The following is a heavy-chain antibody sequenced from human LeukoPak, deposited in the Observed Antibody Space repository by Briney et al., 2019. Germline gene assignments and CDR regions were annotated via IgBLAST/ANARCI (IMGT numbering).Heavy chain of an antibody. V-gene: IGHV5-51*01. CDR3: ASLSFDSSDPFDY. J-gene: IGHJ4*02. Sequence: GESLKISCKDSGYRFASHWIGWVRQMPGKGLEWMGIIYPGDSDTRYSPSFQGQVTISADKSISTAYLQWSSLKASDTAMYFCASLSFDSSDPFDYWGQGTLVTVSS. D-gene: IGHD3-22*01. CDR2: IYPGDSDT. CDR1: GYRFASHW.